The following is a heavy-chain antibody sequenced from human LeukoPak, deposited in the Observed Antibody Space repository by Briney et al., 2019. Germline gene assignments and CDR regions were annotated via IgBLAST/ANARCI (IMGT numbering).Heavy chain of an antibody. CDR1: SGSFSSGDYW. CDR2: ISYGGTT. J-gene: IGHJ4*02. Sequence: SETLSLTCTVSSGSFSSGDYWWGWIRQPPGKGLEWIGIISYGGTTLDNPSLKSRVTISIDTSKNQFSLKLSSVTAADTAVYYCARQVGGDRWYLDYWGQGTLVTVPS. V-gene: IGHV4-39*01. CDR3: ARQVGGDRWYLDY. D-gene: IGHD2-21*01.